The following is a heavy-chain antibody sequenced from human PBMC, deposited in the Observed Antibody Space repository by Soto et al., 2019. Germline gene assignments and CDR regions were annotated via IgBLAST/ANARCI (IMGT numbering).Heavy chain of an antibody. CDR1: GFTFSNYY. J-gene: IGHJ6*02. D-gene: IGHD2-21*02. Sequence: LRLSCAVSGFTFSNYYIHWVRQAPGKGLEWVSSIRSGRDTFYADSVKGRFSISRDDATSSVSLQMNSLRGEDTAVYFCAREETAWPLAYGLDVWGQGTTVTISS. CDR3: AREETAWPLAYGLDV. CDR2: IRSGRDT. V-gene: IGHV3-21*01.